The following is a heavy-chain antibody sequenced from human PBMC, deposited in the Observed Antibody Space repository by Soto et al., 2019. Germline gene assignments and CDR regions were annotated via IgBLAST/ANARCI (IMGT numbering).Heavy chain of an antibody. J-gene: IGHJ4*02. CDR1: GGSISSYY. D-gene: IGHD6-19*01. CDR2: IYYSGST. Sequence: QVQLQESGPGLVKPSETLSLTCTVSGGSISSYYWRWIRQPPGKGLEWIGYIYYSGSTNYNPSLKSRVTISGDTSKHQFSLKLSSVTAADTAVYYCARHVQWLVTFYYWGQGTLVTVSS. CDR3: ARHVQWLVTFYY. V-gene: IGHV4-59*08.